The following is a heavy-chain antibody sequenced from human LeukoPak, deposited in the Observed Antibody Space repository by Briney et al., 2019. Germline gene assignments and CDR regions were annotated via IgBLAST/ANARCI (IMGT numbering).Heavy chain of an antibody. Sequence: GGPLRLSCAASGFTFSNYGMHWVRQAPGKGLGWVARINQDGTEKYSVDSVKGRFTISRDNAKNSLYLQINNVKAEDTAVYYCARTSVNSLWDDAFDIWGQGTMVTVSS. J-gene: IGHJ3*02. V-gene: IGHV3-7*03. CDR1: GFTFSNYG. CDR3: ARTSVNSLWDDAFDI. CDR2: INQDGTEK. D-gene: IGHD4-17*01.